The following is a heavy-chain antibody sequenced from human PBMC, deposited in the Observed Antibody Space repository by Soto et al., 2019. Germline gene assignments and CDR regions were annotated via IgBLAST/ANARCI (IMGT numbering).Heavy chain of an antibody. CDR1: GFTFSSYA. D-gene: IGHD5-12*01. J-gene: IGHJ4*02. CDR3: AKDHWISGYDDGEDFDY. V-gene: IGHV3-23*01. Sequence: GGSLRLSCAASGFTFSSYAMSWVRQAPGKGLEWVSAISGSGGSTYYADSVKGRFTISRDNSKNTLYLQMNSLRAEDTAVYYCAKDHWISGYDDGEDFDYWGQGTLVTVSS. CDR2: ISGSGGST.